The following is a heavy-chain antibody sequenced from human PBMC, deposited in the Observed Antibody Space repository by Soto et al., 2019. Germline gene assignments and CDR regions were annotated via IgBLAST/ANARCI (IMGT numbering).Heavy chain of an antibody. CDR1: GYTFTSYY. CDR2: SHVGPDTT. D-gene: IGHD6-19*01. J-gene: IGHJ4*02. CDR3: ARESSGTYYFDY. Sequence: QVQLEQSGAEVKKPGASMKVSCQASGYTFTSYYIHWVRQAPGQGLEWMGVSHVGPDTTMYAQKFQGRVTMTRDTSTSTVYMELSSLISEDTAVYFCARESSGTYYFDYWGQGTLVTSPQ. V-gene: IGHV1-46*01.